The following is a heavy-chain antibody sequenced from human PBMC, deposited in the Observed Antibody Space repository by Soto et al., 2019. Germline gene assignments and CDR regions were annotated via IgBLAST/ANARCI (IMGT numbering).Heavy chain of an antibody. CDR2: TSGSGGST. CDR3: AAQYYDILTGYFTKY. V-gene: IGHV3-23*01. D-gene: IGHD3-9*01. Sequence: PGGSLRLSCAASGFTFSSYAMSWVRQAPGKGLEWVSATSGSGGSTYYADSVKGRFTISRDNSKNTLYLQMNSLRAEDTAVYYCAAQYYDILTGYFTKYWGQGTLVTVSS. CDR1: GFTFSSYA. J-gene: IGHJ4*02.